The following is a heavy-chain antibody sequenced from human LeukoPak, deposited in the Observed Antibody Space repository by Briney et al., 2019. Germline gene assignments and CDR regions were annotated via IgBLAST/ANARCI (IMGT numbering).Heavy chain of an antibody. CDR2: IVVGSGNT. V-gene: IGHV1-58*01. CDR3: AALDYDILTGYYKDYYFDY. J-gene: IGHJ4*02. CDR1: GFTFTSSA. D-gene: IGHD3-9*01. Sequence: TSVKVSCKASGFTFTSSAVQRVRQARGQSLEWIGWIVVGSGNTNYAQKFQERVTITRDMSPSTAYMELSSLRSEDTAVYYCAALDYDILTGYYKDYYFDYWGQGTLVTVSS.